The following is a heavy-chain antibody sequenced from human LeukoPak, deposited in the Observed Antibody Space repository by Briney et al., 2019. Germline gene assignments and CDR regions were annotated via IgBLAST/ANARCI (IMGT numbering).Heavy chain of an antibody. J-gene: IGHJ4*02. V-gene: IGHV3-48*04. CDR3: ASALWFGDY. Sequence: PGGSLRLSCAASGFTFSSYSMNWVRQAPGKGLEWVSYISSSSSTIYYADSVKGRFTISRDNAKNSLYLQMNSLRAEDTAVYYCASALWFGDYWGRGTLVTVSS. D-gene: IGHD3-10*01. CDR2: ISSSSSTI. CDR1: GFTFSSYS.